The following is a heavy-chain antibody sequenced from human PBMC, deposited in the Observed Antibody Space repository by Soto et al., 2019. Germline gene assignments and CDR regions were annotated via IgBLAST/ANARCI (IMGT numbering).Heavy chain of an antibody. CDR3: ARSGAHSSRQFGLDD. CDR1: GGTLNYNT. CDR2: IVTTFGTA. D-gene: IGHD6-13*01. V-gene: IGHV1-69*13. Sequence: GASVKVSCKASGGTLNYNTFSWVRQAPGQGLEWMGGIVTTFGTANNAQKFPGRVTITADESTDAAYTELCSQRTEDTAVHYHARSGAHSSRQFGLDDWGKGTTVTVSS. J-gene: IGHJ6*04.